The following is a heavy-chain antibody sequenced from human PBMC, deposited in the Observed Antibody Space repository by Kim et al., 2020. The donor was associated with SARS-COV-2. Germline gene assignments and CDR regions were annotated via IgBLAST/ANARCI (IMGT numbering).Heavy chain of an antibody. CDR1: GYTFPTYY. CDR3: AREGIEQLVRLFDC. Sequence: ASVKVSCKASGYTFPTYYMHWVRQAPGQGLEWMGVINPSGGSTTYAQKFRDRVIMTRDTFTTTVYMELSSLGSEDTAVYYCAREGIEQLVRLFDCWGQGTLVTVSS. J-gene: IGHJ4*02. V-gene: IGHV1-46*01. CDR2: INPSGGST. D-gene: IGHD6-13*01.